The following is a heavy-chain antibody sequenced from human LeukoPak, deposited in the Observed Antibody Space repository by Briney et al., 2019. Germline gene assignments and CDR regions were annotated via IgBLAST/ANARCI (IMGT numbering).Heavy chain of an antibody. J-gene: IGHJ3*02. CDR2: ISGSGGST. V-gene: IGHV3-23*01. CDR3: AKRGPHRWLVIGVFDAFDI. D-gene: IGHD6-19*01. CDR1: GSTFSSYA. Sequence: TGGSLRLSCAASGSTFSSYAMSWVRQAPGKGLEWVSAISGSGGSTYYADSVKGRFTISRDNSKNTLYLQMNSLRAEDTAVYYCAKRGPHRWLVIGVFDAFDIWGQGTMVTVSS.